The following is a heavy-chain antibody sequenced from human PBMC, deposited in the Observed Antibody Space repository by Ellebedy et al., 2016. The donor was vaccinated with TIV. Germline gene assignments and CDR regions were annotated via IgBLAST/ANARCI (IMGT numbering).Heavy chain of an antibody. Sequence: GGSLRLXXVASGFNFSSYSLNWVRQAPGKGLEWVSSISSGSNSIYYADSVKGRFTISRDNAKNSLYLQMNSLRAEDTALYYCARLGSAAAGTRGIYFDYWGQGTLVTVSS. CDR3: ARLGSAAAGTRGIYFDY. CDR2: ISSGSNSI. J-gene: IGHJ4*02. CDR1: GFNFSSYS. V-gene: IGHV3-21*01. D-gene: IGHD6-13*01.